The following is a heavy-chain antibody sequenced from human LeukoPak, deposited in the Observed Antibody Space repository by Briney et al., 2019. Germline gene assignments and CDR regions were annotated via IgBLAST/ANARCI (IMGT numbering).Heavy chain of an antibody. V-gene: IGHV3-21*01. J-gene: IGHJ4*02. Sequence: GGSLRLSCAASGFTFSSYSMNWVRQAPGKGLEWVSSISATSNYIYYADSVKGRFTISRDNAKNSLYLQMNSLRAEDTAVYYCARDTSGYAFDDWGQGTLVTVSS. D-gene: IGHD5-18*01. CDR2: ISATSNYI. CDR1: GFTFSSYS. CDR3: ARDTSGYAFDD.